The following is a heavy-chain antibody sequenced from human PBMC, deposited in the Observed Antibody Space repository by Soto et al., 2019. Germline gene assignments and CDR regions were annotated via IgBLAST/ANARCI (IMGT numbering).Heavy chain of an antibody. V-gene: IGHV4-59*01. J-gene: IGHJ4*02. CDR1: CGSISRYY. D-gene: IGHD3-10*01. Sequence: SETLSLTCTFSCGSISRYYWSWVRQPPGKTLEWIGYIYYRGNTHYNPSLKSRVTISVDTSKNQFSLKLSSVTSADTALYYCARVHSSMGHEFFFDHWGQGTLVTVSS. CDR2: IYYRGNT. CDR3: ARVHSSMGHEFFFDH.